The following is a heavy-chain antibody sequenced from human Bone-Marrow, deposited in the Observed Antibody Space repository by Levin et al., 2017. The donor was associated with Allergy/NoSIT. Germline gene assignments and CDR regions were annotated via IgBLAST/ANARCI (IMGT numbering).Heavy chain of an antibody. Sequence: GGSLRLSCAASGFTFSSYAMHWVRQAPGKGLEWVAVLSDDGSNKYYADSVRGRFTVSRDNSRNTLYLQMNSLRVEDTAVYSCARDYEIYYDSSGYYPGYWGQGTLVTVSS. CDR2: LSDDGSNK. J-gene: IGHJ4*02. D-gene: IGHD3-22*01. CDR3: ARDYEIYYDSSGYYPGY. V-gene: IGHV3-30-3*01. CDR1: GFTFSSYA.